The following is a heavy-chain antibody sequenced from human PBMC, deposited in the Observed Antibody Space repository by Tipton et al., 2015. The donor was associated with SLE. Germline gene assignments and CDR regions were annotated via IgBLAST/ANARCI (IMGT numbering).Heavy chain of an antibody. V-gene: IGHV4-34*01. CDR2: ITQSGDT. Sequence: TLSLTCAVSGGSFSGYYWYWVRQPPEQGLEWIGEITQSGDTNYNPSLKSRVTMSLDTSKNQFSLKLTSVTAADTAVYFCARGCSSTSCEPFDYFGLGVWGQGTPVPASS. D-gene: IGHD2-2*01. CDR3: ARGCSSTSCEPFDYFGLGV. J-gene: IGHJ6*02. CDR1: GGSFSGYY.